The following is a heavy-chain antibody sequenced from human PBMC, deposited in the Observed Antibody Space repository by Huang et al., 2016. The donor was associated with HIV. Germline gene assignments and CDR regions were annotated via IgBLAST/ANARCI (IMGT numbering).Heavy chain of an antibody. V-gene: IGHV1-18*01. D-gene: IGHD3-22*01. CDR2: ISAYNGNT. CDR1: GYTFTSYG. CDR3: ARTYYYDSSGHKNWFDP. J-gene: IGHJ5*02. Sequence: QVQLVQSGAEVKKPGASVKVSCKASGYTFTSYGISWVRQAPGQGLEGMGWISAYNGNTNYVQKVQGRATMTTDTSTSTAYMELRSLRSDDTAVYYCARTYYYDSSGHKNWFDPWGQGTLVTVSS.